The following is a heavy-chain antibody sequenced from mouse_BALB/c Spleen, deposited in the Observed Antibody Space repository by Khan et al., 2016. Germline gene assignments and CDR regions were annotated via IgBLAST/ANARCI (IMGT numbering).Heavy chain of an antibody. CDR3: AREEFTTAFAC. V-gene: IGHV3-1*02. CDR1: GYSITSGYS. J-gene: IGHJ3*01. CDR2: INYSGST. D-gene: IGHD1-2*01. Sequence: EVQLQESGPDLVKPSQSLSLTCTVTGYSITSGYSWHWIRQFPGNKLEWMGYINYSGSTNYNPSLKSRISITRDTSKNQVFLQFNSVTTEDTATYYCAREEFTTAFACWGQGTLVTVSA.